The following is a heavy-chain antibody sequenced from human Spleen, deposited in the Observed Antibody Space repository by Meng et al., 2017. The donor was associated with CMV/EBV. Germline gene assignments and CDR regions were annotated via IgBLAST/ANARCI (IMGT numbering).Heavy chain of an antibody. CDR1: GFTFSSYA. V-gene: IGHV3-30-3*01. CDR3: ASGGVSITAARLGY. CDR2: ISYDGGNK. Sequence: LSLTCAASGFTFSSYAMHWVRQAPGKGLEWVAAISYDGGNKYYADSVKGRFTISRDNSKNRLYLQMNSLRAEDTDVYYCASGGVSITAARLGYWGQGTLVTVSS. D-gene: IGHD6-6*01. J-gene: IGHJ4*02.